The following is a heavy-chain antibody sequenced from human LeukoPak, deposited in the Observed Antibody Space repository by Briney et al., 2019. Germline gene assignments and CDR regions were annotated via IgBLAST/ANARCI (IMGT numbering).Heavy chain of an antibody. CDR2: ISYDGSNK. CDR1: GFTFSSYA. V-gene: IGHV3-30-3*01. Sequence: TGGSLRLSCAASGFTFSSYAMHWVRQAPGKGLEWVAVISYDGSNKYYADSVKGRFTIFRDNSKNTLYLQMNSLRAEDTAVYYCARAHDYWGQGTLVTVSS. J-gene: IGHJ4*02. CDR3: ARAHDY.